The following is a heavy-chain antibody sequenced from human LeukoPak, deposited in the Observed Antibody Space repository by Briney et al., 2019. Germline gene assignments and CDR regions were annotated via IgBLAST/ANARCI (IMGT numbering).Heavy chain of an antibody. CDR1: GFTFDDYA. Sequence: PGRSLRLSCAASGFTFDDYAMHWVRQAPGKGLEWVSGISWNSGSIGYADSVKGRFTISRDNAKNSLYLQMNSLRAEDTALYYCAKDITFDRGSYGHSDYWGQGTLVTVSS. CDR3: AKDITFDRGSYGHSDY. J-gene: IGHJ4*02. V-gene: IGHV3-9*01. CDR2: ISWNSGSI. D-gene: IGHD1-26*01.